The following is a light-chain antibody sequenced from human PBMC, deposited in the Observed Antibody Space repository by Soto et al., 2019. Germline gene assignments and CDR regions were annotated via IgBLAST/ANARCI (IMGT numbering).Light chain of an antibody. CDR3: AAWDDSLSAYVV. CDR1: SSNIGSNY. Sequence: QSVLTQPPSASRTPGQRVTISCSGSSSNIGSNYVYWYQQLPGTAPKLLIYRNNQRPSGVPDRFSGSKSGTSASLAISGLRSEDEADYYCAAWDDSLSAYVVFGGGTKLTVL. J-gene: IGLJ2*01. CDR2: RNN. V-gene: IGLV1-47*01.